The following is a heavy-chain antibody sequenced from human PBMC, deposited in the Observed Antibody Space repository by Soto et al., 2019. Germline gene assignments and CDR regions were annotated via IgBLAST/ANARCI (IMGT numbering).Heavy chain of an antibody. D-gene: IGHD6-25*01. CDR3: ARGDGRGSSGFYYYYGMDV. CDR1: GYTFTNYY. J-gene: IGHJ6*02. Sequence: QVQLVQSGAEVKKPGASVKVSCKASGYTFTNYYIHWVRQAPRQGLEWMGIINPSGGSTSYAQKSQGRVTMTSDTSTSTVYMELSSLRSEDTAVYYCARGDGRGSSGFYYYYGMDVWGHGTTVTVSS. V-gene: IGHV1-46*01. CDR2: INPSGGST.